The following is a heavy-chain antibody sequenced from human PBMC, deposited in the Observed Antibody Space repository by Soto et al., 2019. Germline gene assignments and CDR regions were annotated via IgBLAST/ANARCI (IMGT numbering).Heavy chain of an antibody. CDR1: KFTFSSFW. D-gene: IGHD1-1*01. V-gene: IGHV3-7*05. CDR3: ARDWGTPGRGSAVGYYYHYGMDV. J-gene: IGHJ6*02. Sequence: GGSLRLSCAASKFTFSSFWMNWVRQAPGKGLEWVANIKEDGSEKNYVDSVKGRFTISRDNAKNSLYLQMNSLRGEDTAVYYCARDWGTPGRGSAVGYYYHYGMDVWGQGTTVTVSS. CDR2: IKEDGSEK.